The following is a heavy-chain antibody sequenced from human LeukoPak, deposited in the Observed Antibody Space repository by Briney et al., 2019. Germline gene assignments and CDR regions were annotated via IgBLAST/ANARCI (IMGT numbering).Heavy chain of an antibody. CDR1: GFTFSDYY. V-gene: IGHV3-11*01. Sequence: GGSLRLSCAASGFTFSDYYMSWIRQAPGKGLEWVSYISSSGSTIYYADSVKGRFTISRDNAKNSLYLQMNSLRAEDTAVYYCARDRLRYIVVVPAAHDYWGQGTLVTVSS. CDR3: ARDRLRYIVVVPAAHDY. D-gene: IGHD2-2*01. J-gene: IGHJ4*02. CDR2: ISSSGSTI.